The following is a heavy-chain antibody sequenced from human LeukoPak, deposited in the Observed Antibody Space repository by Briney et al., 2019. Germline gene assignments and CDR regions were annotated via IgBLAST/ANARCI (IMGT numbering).Heavy chain of an antibody. J-gene: IGHJ6*03. CDR2: INHSGST. CDR1: GGSFSRYY. V-gene: IGHV4-34*01. CDR3: AGGYSYGSTYYYMDV. Sequence: SETLSLTCAVNGGSFSRYYWSWIRQPPGKGLEWIGEINHSGSTNYNPSLKSRVTISVDTSKNQFSLKLSSVTAADTAVYYCAGGYSYGSTYYYMDVWGKGTTVTISS. D-gene: IGHD5-18*01.